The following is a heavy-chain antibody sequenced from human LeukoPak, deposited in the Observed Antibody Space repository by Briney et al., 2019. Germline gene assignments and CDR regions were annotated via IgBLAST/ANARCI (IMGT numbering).Heavy chain of an antibody. CDR1: GGSINSGAYF. V-gene: IGHV4-31*03. Sequence: SETLSLTCIVSGGSINSGAYFWSWIRQHPGKGLEWIGYIYYRGITYYHPSLKSRVTISVDTAKNQFSLKLSSVTVADTAVYFCARVQYTTGHYVYYFDYWGQGTLVTVSS. D-gene: IGHD6-19*01. CDR3: ARVQYTTGHYVYYFDY. J-gene: IGHJ4*02. CDR2: IYYRGIT.